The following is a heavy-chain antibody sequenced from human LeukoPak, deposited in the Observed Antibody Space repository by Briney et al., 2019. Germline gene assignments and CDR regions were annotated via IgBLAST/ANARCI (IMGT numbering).Heavy chain of an antibody. V-gene: IGHV3-43*02. Sequence: GGSLRLSCAASGFTLGAFAMHWVRQAPGKGLEWVSLIDKDGRSTYYADSVKGRFTISRDNSKNSLYLQMNSLRTEDTALYYCATWALYHSLDVWGKGTTVTVSS. CDR1: GFTLGAFA. CDR2: IDKDGRST. D-gene: IGHD1-26*01. CDR3: ATWALYHSLDV. J-gene: IGHJ6*04.